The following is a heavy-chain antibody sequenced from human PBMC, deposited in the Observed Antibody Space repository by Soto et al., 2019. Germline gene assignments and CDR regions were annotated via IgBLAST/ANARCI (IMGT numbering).Heavy chain of an antibody. CDR3: ARDFSGSYANNWFGP. J-gene: IGHJ5*01. CDR2: ICPGDSDT. V-gene: IGHV5-51*01. Sequence: PGESLKISCKGSGYSFTSYWIGWVRQMPGKGLEWMGIICPGDSDTRYSPSFQGQVTISADKSISTAYLQWSSLKASDTAIYYCARDFSGSYANNWFGPWGQGTLVTVSS. CDR1: GYSFTSYW. D-gene: IGHD1-26*01.